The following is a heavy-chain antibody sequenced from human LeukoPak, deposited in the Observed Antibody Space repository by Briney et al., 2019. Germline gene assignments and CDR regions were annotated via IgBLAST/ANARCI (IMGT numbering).Heavy chain of an antibody. CDR1: GFTFSSYA. Sequence: GGSLRLSCAASGFTFSSYAMSWVRQAPGKGLECVSGINGNGDSTYYADSVKGRFTISRDNYKNTLYLQMNSLRDEDTAVYYCAKVAGGSVATIKGPFDYWGQGTLVTVSS. J-gene: IGHJ4*02. CDR3: AKVAGGSVATIKGPFDY. CDR2: INGNGDST. V-gene: IGHV3-23*01. D-gene: IGHD5-12*01.